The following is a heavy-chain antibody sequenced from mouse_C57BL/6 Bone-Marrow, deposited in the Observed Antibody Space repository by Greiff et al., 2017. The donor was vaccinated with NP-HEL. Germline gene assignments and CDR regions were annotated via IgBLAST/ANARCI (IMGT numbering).Heavy chain of an antibody. J-gene: IGHJ3*01. V-gene: IGHV5-4*03. CDR1: GFTFSSYA. D-gene: IGHD3-2*02. CDR3: ARGGCSSGFFAY. Sequence: EVMLVESGGGLVKPGGSLKLSCAASGFTFSSYAMSWVRQTPEKRLEWVATISDGGSYTYYPDNLKGRFTISRDNPKNTLYLQMSHLKSEDTAMYYCARGGCSSGFFAYWGQGTLVTVSA. CDR2: ISDGGSYT.